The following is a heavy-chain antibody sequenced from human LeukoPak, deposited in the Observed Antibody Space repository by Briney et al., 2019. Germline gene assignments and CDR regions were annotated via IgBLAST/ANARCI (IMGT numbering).Heavy chain of an antibody. Sequence: SETLSLTCTVSGYSISSGYYWVWIRQPPGKGLEWIGSIFQSGSTYYNPSLESRAIISVDTSKNQFSLKLSSVTAADTAVYYCARAVLWFGELSLDYWGQGTLVTVSS. D-gene: IGHD3-10*01. CDR3: ARAVLWFGELSLDY. CDR1: GYSISSGYY. V-gene: IGHV4-38-2*02. J-gene: IGHJ4*02. CDR2: IFQSGST.